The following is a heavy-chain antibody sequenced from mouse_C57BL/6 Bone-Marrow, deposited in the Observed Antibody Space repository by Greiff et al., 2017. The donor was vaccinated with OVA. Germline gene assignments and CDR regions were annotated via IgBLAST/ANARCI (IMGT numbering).Heavy chain of an antibody. J-gene: IGHJ4*01. V-gene: IGHV14-4*01. CDR3: TRGVYYSNSGAMDY. CDR1: GFNITDDY. CDR2: IDPENGDT. D-gene: IGHD2-5*01. Sequence: EVQLQQSGAELVRPGASVKLSCTASGFNITDDYMHWVKQRPEQGLEWIGWIDPENGDTEYASKFQGKATITADTSSNTAYLQLSSLTSEDTAVYYCTRGVYYSNSGAMDYWGQGTSVTVSA.